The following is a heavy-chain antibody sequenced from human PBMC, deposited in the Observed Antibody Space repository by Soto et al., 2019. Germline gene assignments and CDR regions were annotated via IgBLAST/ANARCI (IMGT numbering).Heavy chain of an antibody. CDR1: GYTFTSYG. Sequence: ASVKVSCKASGYTFTSYGISWVRQAPGQGLEWMGWISVYNGNTNYAQKLQGRVTMTTDTSTSTAYMELKSLRSDDTAVYYCAITGRQWLKLDYWGQGTLVTVSS. J-gene: IGHJ4*02. D-gene: IGHD6-19*01. V-gene: IGHV1-18*04. CDR3: AITGRQWLKLDY. CDR2: ISVYNGNT.